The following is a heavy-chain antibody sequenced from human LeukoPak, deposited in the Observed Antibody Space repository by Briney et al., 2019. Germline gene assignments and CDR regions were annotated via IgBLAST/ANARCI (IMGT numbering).Heavy chain of an antibody. CDR3: ARAKGDRSGYYYRSWYFDL. J-gene: IGHJ2*01. Sequence: GGSLRLSCAACGFTFSSNAMSWVRQAPGKGLEWVSAIGTAGDTYYPGSVKGRFTISRENAKNSLYLQMNSLRAGDTAVYYCARAKGDRSGYYYRSWYFDLWGRGTLVTVSS. CDR2: IGTAGDT. V-gene: IGHV3-13*01. D-gene: IGHD3-22*01. CDR1: GFTFSSNA.